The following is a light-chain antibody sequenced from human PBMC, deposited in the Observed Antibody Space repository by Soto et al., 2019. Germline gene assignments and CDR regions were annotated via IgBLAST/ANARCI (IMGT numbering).Light chain of an antibody. CDR1: QSVSNN. V-gene: IGKV3-15*01. Sequence: EIVMTQSPATLSVSPGERATLSCRASQSVSNNLAWYQHKPGQAPRLLISAASTRATGIPARFSGSGSGTEFTLTISSLQSEDFAVYYCQQYNNWPRTFGQGTKVEIK. CDR3: QQYNNWPRT. CDR2: AAS. J-gene: IGKJ1*01.